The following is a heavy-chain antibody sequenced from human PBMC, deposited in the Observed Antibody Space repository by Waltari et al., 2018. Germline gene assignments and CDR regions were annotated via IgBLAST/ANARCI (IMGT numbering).Heavy chain of an antibody. CDR2: ITRDGRNT. CDR3: VRDRGMDA. Sequence: EVQLVESGGGLVQPGGSLRLSCAASGFTFSRYWMYWVRQAPGTGLAAVSHITRDGRNTGYAESVKGRFTISRDNAKNTLYMEMNSLRDEDTAVYYCVRDRGMDAWGQGTTVTVSS. CDR1: GFTFSRYW. J-gene: IGHJ6*02. V-gene: IGHV3-74*01.